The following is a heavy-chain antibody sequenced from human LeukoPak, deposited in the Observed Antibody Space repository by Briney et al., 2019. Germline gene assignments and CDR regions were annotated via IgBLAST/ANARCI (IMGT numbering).Heavy chain of an antibody. CDR1: GYTFSSDG. Sequence: ASVMVSCKASGYTFSSDGISWVRQAPGQGLEWMGWISSYNGNTKYAEKLQGRVTMTTDTSTSTAYMELRSLRSDDTAVYYCARVQLERSGEPFDYWGQGTLVTVSS. J-gene: IGHJ4*02. CDR3: ARVQLERSGEPFDY. D-gene: IGHD1-1*01. CDR2: ISSYNGNT. V-gene: IGHV1-18*01.